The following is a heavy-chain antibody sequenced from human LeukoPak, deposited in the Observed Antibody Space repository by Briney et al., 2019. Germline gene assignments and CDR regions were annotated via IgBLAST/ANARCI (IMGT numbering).Heavy chain of an antibody. CDR2: IFYSGTT. J-gene: IGHJ4*02. CDR1: GGSISSYY. V-gene: IGHV4-59*01. Sequence: SETLSLTCTVSGGSISSYYWSWIRQPPGKGLEWIGFIFYSGTTNYNPSLKSRVTISVDTSKNQFSLKLSSVTAADTAVYYCARGSWYYYDSSGYSRQKVFDYWGQGTLVTVSS. D-gene: IGHD3-22*01. CDR3: ARGSWYYYDSSGYSRQKVFDY.